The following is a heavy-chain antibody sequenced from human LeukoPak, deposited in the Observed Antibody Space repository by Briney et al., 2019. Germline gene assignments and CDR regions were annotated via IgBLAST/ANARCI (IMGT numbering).Heavy chain of an antibody. CDR2: IIPIFGTA. J-gene: IGHJ4*02. CDR3: ARVDGYDSSGYYDY. Sequence: GSSVKVSCKASGGTFSSYAISWVRQAPGQGLEWMGGIIPIFGTANYAQKFQGRVTITADESTSTAYMELRSLRSDDTAVYYCARVDGYDSSGYYDYWGQGTLVTVSS. CDR1: GGTFSSYA. V-gene: IGHV1-69*01. D-gene: IGHD3-22*01.